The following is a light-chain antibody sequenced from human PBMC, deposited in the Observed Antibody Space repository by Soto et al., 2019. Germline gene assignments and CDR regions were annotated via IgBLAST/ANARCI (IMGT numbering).Light chain of an antibody. CDR1: SSDVGGYNY. Sequence: QSALTQPPSASGSPGQSVTISCTGTSSDVGGYNYVSWYQQHPGKVPKLMIYEVSKRPSGVPDRFSGSKSGNTASLTVSGLQAEDEADYYCSSYAGGNVVFRGGTKLTVL. CDR3: SSYAGGNVV. CDR2: EVS. J-gene: IGLJ2*01. V-gene: IGLV2-8*01.